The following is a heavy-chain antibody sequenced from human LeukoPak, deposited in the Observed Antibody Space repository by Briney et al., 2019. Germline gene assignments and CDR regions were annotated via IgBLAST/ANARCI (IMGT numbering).Heavy chain of an antibody. CDR1: GFTFSTYG. Sequence: PGRSLRLSCAASGFTFSTYGMNWVRQAPGKGLEWVSTISDGGGSTDFADSVKGRFTISRDNSMNTLYLQMNSLRVEDTAVYYCAKSPGSGWSVNYFDYWGQGTLVTVSS. D-gene: IGHD6-19*01. CDR3: AKSPGSGWSVNYFDY. V-gene: IGHV3-23*01. CDR2: ISDGGGST. J-gene: IGHJ4*02.